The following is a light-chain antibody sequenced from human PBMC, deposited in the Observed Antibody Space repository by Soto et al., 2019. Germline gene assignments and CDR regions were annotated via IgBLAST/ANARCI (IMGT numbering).Light chain of an antibody. CDR1: SSDVGTFNY. CDR2: EVS. J-gene: IGLJ1*01. V-gene: IGLV2-14*01. Sequence: QSALTQPASVSGSPGQSITISCTATSSDVGTFNYVSWYQHHPGKAPKLMIYEVSNRPSGVSDRFSGSTSGNTASLTISGLQAEDEADYYCSSYTTSSTYVFGTGTKLTVL. CDR3: SSYTTSSTYV.